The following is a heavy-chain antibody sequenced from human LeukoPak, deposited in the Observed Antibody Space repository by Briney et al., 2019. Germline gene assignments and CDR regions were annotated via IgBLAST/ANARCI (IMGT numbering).Heavy chain of an antibody. J-gene: IGHJ3*02. D-gene: IGHD3-22*01. Sequence: SETLSLTCAVYGGSFSGYYWSWIRQPPGKGLEWIGEINHSGSTNYNPSLKSRVTISVDTSKNQFSLKLGSVTAADTAVYYCARDQKRRSGYYPQGAFDIWGQGTMVTVSS. CDR2: INHSGST. CDR1: GGSFSGYY. V-gene: IGHV4-34*01. CDR3: ARDQKRRSGYYPQGAFDI.